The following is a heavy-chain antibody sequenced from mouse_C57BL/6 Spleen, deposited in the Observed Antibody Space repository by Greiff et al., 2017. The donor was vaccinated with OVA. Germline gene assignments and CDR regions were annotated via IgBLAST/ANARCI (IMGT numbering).Heavy chain of an antibody. D-gene: IGHD2-4*01. V-gene: IGHV6-3*01. J-gene: IGHJ3*01. CDR1: GFTFSNYW. CDR3: TKIYYDYDAFAY. Sequence: LQQSGGGLVQPGGSMKLSCVASGFTFSNYWMNWVRQSPEKGLEWVAQIRLKSDNYATHYAESVKGRFTISRDDSKSSVYLQMNNLRAEDTGIYYCTKIYYDYDAFAYWGQGTLVTVSA. CDR2: IRLKSDNYAT.